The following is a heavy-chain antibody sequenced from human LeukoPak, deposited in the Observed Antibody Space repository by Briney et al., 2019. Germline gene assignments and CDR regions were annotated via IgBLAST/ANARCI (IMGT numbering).Heavy chain of an antibody. CDR2: IYYSGTT. CDR3: AQSLGPNTGVGNWFAP. CDR1: GGSISSPNHD. J-gene: IGHJ5*02. D-gene: IGHD1-14*01. Sequence: SETLSLTCSVSGGSISSPNHDWAWIRQPPGQGLEWIGSIYYSGTTYYNLSLKSRVTLSVDTSQNQFSLKLSSVTAADTAIYFCAQSLGPNTGVGNWFAPGAQGTLVTVSP. V-gene: IGHV4-39*01.